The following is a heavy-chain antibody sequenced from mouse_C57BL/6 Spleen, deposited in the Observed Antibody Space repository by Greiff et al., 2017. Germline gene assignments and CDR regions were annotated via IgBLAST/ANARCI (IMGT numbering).Heavy chain of an antibody. CDR2: IYPGGGYT. V-gene: IGHV1-63*01. D-gene: IGHD1-1*01. Sequence: QVQLQQSGAELVRPGTSVKMSCKASGYTFTNYWIGWAKQRPGHGLEWIGDIYPGGGYTNYNEKFKGKATLTADKSSSTAYMQFSSLTSEDSAIYYCARGNYYGSSLDYWGQGTTLTVSS. CDR1: GYTFTNYW. CDR3: ARGNYYGSSLDY. J-gene: IGHJ2*01.